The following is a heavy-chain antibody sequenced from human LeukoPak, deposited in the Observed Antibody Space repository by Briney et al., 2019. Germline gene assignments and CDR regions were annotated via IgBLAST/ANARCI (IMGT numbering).Heavy chain of an antibody. Sequence: GASVKVSCKASEYTFTDYYMHWVRQAPGQGLEWMGRINPKSGGTNYAQKFQGRVTMTRDTSITTAYMELTRLRSDDTAVYSCVRGAGSYGSAFDIWGQGTMVIVSS. D-gene: IGHD1-26*01. CDR1: EYTFTDYY. CDR2: INPKSGGT. CDR3: VRGAGSYGSAFDI. V-gene: IGHV1-2*06. J-gene: IGHJ3*02.